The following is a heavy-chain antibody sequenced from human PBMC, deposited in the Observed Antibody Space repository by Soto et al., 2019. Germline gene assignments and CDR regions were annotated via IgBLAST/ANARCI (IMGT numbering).Heavy chain of an antibody. D-gene: IGHD3-9*01. CDR2: IIPIFGTA. CDR1: GGTFSSYA. CDR3: ARMGPRAYYDILAGFPTYGMDV. J-gene: IGHJ6*02. V-gene: IGHV1-69*01. Sequence: QVQLVQSGAEVQKPGSSVKVSCKASGGTFSSYAISWVRQAPGQGLEWMGGIIPIFGTANYGQKFQGRVTITADESTSTAYMGLSSLRSEDTAVYYCARMGPRAYYDILAGFPTYGMDVWGQGTTVTVSS.